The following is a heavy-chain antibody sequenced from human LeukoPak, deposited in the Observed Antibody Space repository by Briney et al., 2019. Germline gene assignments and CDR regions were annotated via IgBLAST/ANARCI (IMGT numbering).Heavy chain of an antibody. J-gene: IGHJ6*03. CDR3: ARAAAADFYYYMDV. Sequence: GGTLRLSCAASGFTFSSYGMNWVRQVPGKGLEWVSGISWNGGSTGYADSVKGRFSISRDNAKKSLYLQLNSLRAEDTALYYCARAAAADFYYYMDVWGKGTTVTVYS. CDR1: GFTFSSYG. CDR2: ISWNGGST. D-gene: IGHD6-25*01. V-gene: IGHV3-20*04.